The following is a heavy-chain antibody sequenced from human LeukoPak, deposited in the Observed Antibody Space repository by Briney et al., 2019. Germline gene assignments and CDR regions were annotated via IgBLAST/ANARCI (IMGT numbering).Heavy chain of an antibody. CDR3: ARDRGYCSGGSCYSDY. J-gene: IGHJ4*02. D-gene: IGHD2-15*01. CDR2: IKQDGSEK. Sequence: PGGSLRLSCAASGFTFSSSWMSWVRQAPGKGLEWVANIKQDGSEKNYVDSEEGRFTISRDNAKNSLFLHMNSLRAEDTAVYYCARDRGYCSGGSCYSDYWGQGTLVTVSS. V-gene: IGHV3-7*05. CDR1: GFTFSSSW.